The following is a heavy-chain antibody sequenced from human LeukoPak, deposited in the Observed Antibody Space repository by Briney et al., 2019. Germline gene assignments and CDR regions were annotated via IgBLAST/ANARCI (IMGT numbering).Heavy chain of an antibody. Sequence: PGGSLRLSCAASGFTFSSYWMSWVRQAPGKGLEWVANIKQDGSEKYYVDSVKGRFTISRDNAKNSLYLQMNSLRAEDTAVYYCARDSDSGYDLNDAFDIWGQGTMVTVSS. J-gene: IGHJ3*02. CDR1: GFTFSSYW. CDR2: IKQDGSEK. CDR3: ARDSDSGYDLNDAFDI. D-gene: IGHD5-12*01. V-gene: IGHV3-7*01.